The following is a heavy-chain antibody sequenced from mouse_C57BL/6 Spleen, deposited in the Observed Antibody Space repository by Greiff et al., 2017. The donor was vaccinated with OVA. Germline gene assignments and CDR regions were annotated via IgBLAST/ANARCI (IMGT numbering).Heavy chain of an antibody. Sequence: QVQLQQPGAELVKPGASVKVSCKASGYTFTSYWMHWVKQRPGQGLEWVGRIHPSDSDTNYNQKFKGKATLTVDKSSSSAYMQRRSLTSEDSAVYYWAIEGLAAQAYGYYFDYWGQGTTLTVSS. CDR3: AIEGLAAQAYGYYFDY. CDR1: GYTFTSYW. V-gene: IGHV1-74*01. D-gene: IGHD3-2*02. J-gene: IGHJ2*01. CDR2: IHPSDSDT.